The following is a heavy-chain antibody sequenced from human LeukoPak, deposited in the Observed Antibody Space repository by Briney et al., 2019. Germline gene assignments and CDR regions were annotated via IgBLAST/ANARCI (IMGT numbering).Heavy chain of an antibody. Sequence: PGGSLRLSCAASGFSVSNNYMSWVRQAPGKGLEWVSIICSDGSTHHADSVKGRFTISRDNSKNTLYLQMNSLRTEDTAVYCCARDVRSGWYDAFDIWGQGTMVTVSS. D-gene: IGHD6-13*01. CDR3: ARDVRSGWYDAFDI. J-gene: IGHJ3*02. CDR1: GFSVSNNY. V-gene: IGHV3-66*02. CDR2: ICSDGST.